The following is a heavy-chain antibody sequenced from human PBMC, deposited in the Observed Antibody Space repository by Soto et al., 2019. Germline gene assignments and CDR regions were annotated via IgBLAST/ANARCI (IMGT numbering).Heavy chain of an antibody. D-gene: IGHD2-2*01. Sequence: PGGSLRLSCAASGFTFSGYGMQWVRQAPGKGLEWVAVISYDGSNKYYADSVKHRFTISRDSFQNTLYLQMNRMRAEDTVVYYCAKGAHKQLGYCSCTSYYRWFDPWGQGALVTVSS. V-gene: IGHV3-30*18. J-gene: IGHJ5*02. CDR2: ISYDGSNK. CDR1: GFTFSGYG. CDR3: AKGAHKQLGYCSCTSYYRWFDP.